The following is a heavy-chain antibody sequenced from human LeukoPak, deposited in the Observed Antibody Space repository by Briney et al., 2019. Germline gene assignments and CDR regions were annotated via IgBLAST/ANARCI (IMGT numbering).Heavy chain of an antibody. CDR1: GDSVSSKNAA. CDR3: ARDSLGGPLFDY. D-gene: IGHD3-16*01. J-gene: IGHJ4*02. CDR2: TYYKSKWYN. V-gene: IGHV6-1*01. Sequence: SQTLSLTFAISGDSVSSKNAAWNWIRQSPSRGLEWLGRTYYKSKWYNDYAVSVKSRISINPDTSKNQFSLQLNSVTPEDTAVYYCARDSLGGPLFDYWGQGTLVTVSS.